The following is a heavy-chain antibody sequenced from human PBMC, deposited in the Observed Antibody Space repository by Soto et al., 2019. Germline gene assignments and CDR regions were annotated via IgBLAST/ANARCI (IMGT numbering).Heavy chain of an antibody. V-gene: IGHV3-23*01. CDR3: ARGLDKSAGGAFDI. J-gene: IGHJ3*02. CDR2: ISGSGGST. D-gene: IGHD3-10*01. CDR1: VFTFSSYG. Sequence: GGSLRLSCAASVFTFSSYGMHWVRQAPGKGLEWVAAISGSGGSTYYTDSVRGRFTISRDNSKNTFYLQMNSLRGEDTAVYYCARGLDKSAGGAFDIWGQGTMVTVSS.